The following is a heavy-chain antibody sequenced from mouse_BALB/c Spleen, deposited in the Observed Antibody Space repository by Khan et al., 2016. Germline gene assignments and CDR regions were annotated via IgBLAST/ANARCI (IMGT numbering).Heavy chain of an antibody. CDR1: GFTFSSYA. Sequence: EVELVESGGGLVKPGGSLKLSCAASGFTFSSYAMSWVRQTPEKRLEWVASISSGGSTYYPDSVKGRFTISRDNARNILYLQMSSLRSEDTAMYYCARGYYDYGNWGQGTTLTVSS. J-gene: IGHJ2*01. CDR3: ARGYYDYGN. D-gene: IGHD2-4*01. CDR2: ISSGGST. V-gene: IGHV5-6-5*01.